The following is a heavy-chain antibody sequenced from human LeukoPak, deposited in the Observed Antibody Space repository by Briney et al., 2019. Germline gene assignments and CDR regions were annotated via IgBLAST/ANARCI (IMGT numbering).Heavy chain of an antibody. V-gene: IGHV3-74*01. CDR2: INSDGSST. CDR3: AREPIAVASDCFDY. D-gene: IGHD6-19*01. J-gene: IGHJ4*02. CDR1: GFTFSSYW. Sequence: GGSLRLSCAASGFTFSSYWMHWVRQAPGEGLVWVSRINSDGSSTNYADSVKGRFTISRDNAKNTLYLQMNSLRAEDTAVYYCAREPIAVASDCFDYWGQGTLVTVSS.